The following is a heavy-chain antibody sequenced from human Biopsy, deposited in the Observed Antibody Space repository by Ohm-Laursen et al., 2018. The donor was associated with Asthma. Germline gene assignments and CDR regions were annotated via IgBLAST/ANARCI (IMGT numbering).Heavy chain of an antibody. V-gene: IGHV3-53*05. J-gene: IGHJ4*02. Sequence: SLRLSCAASGFTVSSNGMSWVRQPPGKGLEWVSVIYSGGGTFYADSVKGHVTISRDNSKNTLDLQMNSLRGDDTAVYYCVRWRSGYPDHYSDFWGLGTLVTVSS. CDR3: VRWRSGYPDHYSDF. CDR1: GFTVSSNG. CDR2: IYSGGGT. D-gene: IGHD2-21*01.